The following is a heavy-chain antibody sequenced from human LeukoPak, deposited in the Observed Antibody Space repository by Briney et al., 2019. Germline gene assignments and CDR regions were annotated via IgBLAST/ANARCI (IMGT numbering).Heavy chain of an antibody. D-gene: IGHD1-26*01. CDR3: AKAGLVGAYRD. Sequence: PGGSLRLACAASGFTFSSDGMHWVRQAPGKGLEWVAVISYDGSNKYYADSVKGRFTISRDNSKNTLYLQMNSLRAEDTAVYYCAKAGLVGAYRDWGQGTLVTVSS. J-gene: IGHJ4*02. V-gene: IGHV3-30*18. CDR2: ISYDGSNK. CDR1: GFTFSSDG.